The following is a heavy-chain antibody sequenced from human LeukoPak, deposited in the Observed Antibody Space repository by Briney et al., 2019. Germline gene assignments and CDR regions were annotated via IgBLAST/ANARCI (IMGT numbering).Heavy chain of an antibody. CDR1: GFTFTTSW. D-gene: IGHD6-13*01. CDR3: ARDQYSSTWYRGAFDV. V-gene: IGHV3-74*01. J-gene: IGHJ3*01. Sequence: PGGSLRLSCAAPGFTFTTSWMHWFRQAPGKGLVWVSRIESDGTSTTYADSVKGRFTTSRDNAKNTLYLQMNSLRAEDTAVYYCARDQYSSTWYRGAFDVWGQGTMVSVSS. CDR2: IESDGTST.